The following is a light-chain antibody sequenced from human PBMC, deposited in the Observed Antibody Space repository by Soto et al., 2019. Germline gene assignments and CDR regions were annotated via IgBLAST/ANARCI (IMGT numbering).Light chain of an antibody. CDR1: FSNIGAGYE. Sequence: QSVLTQPPSVSGAPGQKVTISCTGSFSNIGAGYEVHWYQHLPGTAPKLLICGNIQRPSGVPDRFSGSKSGTSASLAITGLQSEDEADYYCTSWDDSLNGYVFGTGTKLTVL. CDR3: TSWDDSLNGYV. V-gene: IGLV1-40*01. CDR2: GNI. J-gene: IGLJ1*01.